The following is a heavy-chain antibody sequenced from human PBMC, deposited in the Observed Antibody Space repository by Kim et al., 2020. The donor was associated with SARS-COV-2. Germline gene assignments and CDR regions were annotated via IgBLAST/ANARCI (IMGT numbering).Heavy chain of an antibody. CDR3: ARVFNLVDY. CDR2: ISHDGSGT. J-gene: IGHJ4*02. CDR1: GFTFSGYG. Sequence: GGSLRLSCAASGFTFSGYGMHWVRQAPGKGLVWVSHISHDGSGTNYADSVKGRFTISRDNAKNTLYLQMSSLRAEDTAVYYCARVFNLVDYWGQGILVTVSS. V-gene: IGHV3-74*01. D-gene: IGHD2-8*02.